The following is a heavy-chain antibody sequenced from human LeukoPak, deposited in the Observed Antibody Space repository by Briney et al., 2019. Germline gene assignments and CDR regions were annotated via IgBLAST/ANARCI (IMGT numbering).Heavy chain of an antibody. Sequence: ESGPTLVNPTQTLTLTCTFSGFAVSTSGMCVSWMRQPPGKALEWLALIDWADDKYYSTSLKTRLTISKDTSKNQVVLTMTNMDPADTATYYCARGRGDYAWGSFRYTGRYYFDFWGQGTLVTVSS. D-gene: IGHD3-16*02. J-gene: IGHJ4*02. CDR2: IDWADDK. CDR1: GFAVSTSGMC. V-gene: IGHV2-70*01. CDR3: ARGRGDYAWGSFRYTGRYYFDF.